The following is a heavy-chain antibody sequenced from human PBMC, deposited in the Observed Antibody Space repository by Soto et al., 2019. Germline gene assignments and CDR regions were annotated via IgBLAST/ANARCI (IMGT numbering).Heavy chain of an antibody. J-gene: IGHJ5*02. Sequence: GVSLRLSCAASGFTFSSYAMHWVRQAPGKGLEWVAVISYDGSNKYYADSVKGRFTISRDTSKNTLYLQMNSLRAENTAVYYCARDFGVRGDSVNWFDPWGQGTLGTVSS. D-gene: IGHD3-10*01. V-gene: IGHV3-30-3*01. CDR3: ARDFGVRGDSVNWFDP. CDR2: ISYDGSNK. CDR1: GFTFSSYA.